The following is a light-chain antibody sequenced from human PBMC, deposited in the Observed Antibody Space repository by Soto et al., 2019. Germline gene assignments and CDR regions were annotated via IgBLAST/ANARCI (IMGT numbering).Light chain of an antibody. CDR1: QDISTY. V-gene: IGKV1-27*01. CDR3: QKYDNAPLT. J-gene: IGKJ4*01. Sequence: DIQMTQAPSSLSASVGDRVTITCRARQDISTYLAWYQQKPGKVPKLLISAAYTLHTGVPPRFSGSGSGTDFTLTISRLQPEDVANYYCQKYDNAPLTFGGGTKVEIK. CDR2: AAY.